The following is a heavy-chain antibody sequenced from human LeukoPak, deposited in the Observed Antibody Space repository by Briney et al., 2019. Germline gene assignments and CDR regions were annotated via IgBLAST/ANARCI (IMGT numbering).Heavy chain of an antibody. CDR1: GFTFSSYG. V-gene: IGHV3-30*18. Sequence: PGGSLRLSCAASGFTFSSYGMHWVRQAPGKGLEWVAVISYDGSNKYYADSVKGRFTISRDNSKNTLYLQMNSLRAEDTALYYCAKDFKDSSAYYPGYWGQGTLVTVSS. D-gene: IGHD3-22*01. J-gene: IGHJ4*02. CDR3: AKDFKDSSAYYPGY. CDR2: ISYDGSNK.